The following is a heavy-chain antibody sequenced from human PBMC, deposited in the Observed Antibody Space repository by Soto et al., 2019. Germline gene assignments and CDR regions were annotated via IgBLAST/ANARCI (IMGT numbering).Heavy chain of an antibody. Sequence: GASVKVSCKASGYTFTSYDINWVRQATGQGLEWMGWMNPNSGNTGYAQKFQGRVTMTRNTSISTAYMELSSLRSEDTAVYYCVIRCPVWYYYYMDVWGQGTTVTVSS. V-gene: IGHV1-8*01. CDR2: MNPNSGNT. CDR3: VIRCPVWYYYYMDV. CDR1: GYTFTSYD. J-gene: IGHJ6*03. D-gene: IGHD3-16*01.